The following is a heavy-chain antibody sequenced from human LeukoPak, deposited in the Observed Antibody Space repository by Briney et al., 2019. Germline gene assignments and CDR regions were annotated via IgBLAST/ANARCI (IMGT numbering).Heavy chain of an antibody. J-gene: IGHJ5*02. D-gene: IGHD2-2*01. CDR2: ISAYNGNT. CDR1: GYTFTSYG. Sequence: ASVKVSCKASGYTFTSYGISWVRQAPGQGLEWMGWISAYNGNTNYAQKLQGRVTMTTDTSTSTAYMELRSLRSDDTAVYYCARDRPDIVVVPAAMSSWSDPWGQGTLVTVSS. CDR3: ARDRPDIVVVPAAMSSWSDP. V-gene: IGHV1-18*01.